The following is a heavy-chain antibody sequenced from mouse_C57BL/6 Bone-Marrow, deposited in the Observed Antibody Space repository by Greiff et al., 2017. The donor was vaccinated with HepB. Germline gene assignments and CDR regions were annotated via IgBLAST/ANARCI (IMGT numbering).Heavy chain of an antibody. D-gene: IGHD1-1*01. V-gene: IGHV5-6*01. J-gene: IGHJ3*01. Sequence: VQLQQSGGDLVKPGGSLKLSCAASGFTFSSYGMSWVRQTPDKRLEWVATISSGGSYTYYPDSVKGRFTISRDNAKNTLYLQMSSLKSEDTAMYYCARQDYYGSRAFAYWGQGTLVTVSA. CDR3: ARQDYYGSRAFAY. CDR2: ISSGGSYT. CDR1: GFTFSSYG.